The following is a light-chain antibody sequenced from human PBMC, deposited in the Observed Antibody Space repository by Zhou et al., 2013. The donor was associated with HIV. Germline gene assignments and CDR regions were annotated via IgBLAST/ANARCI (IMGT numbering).Light chain of an antibody. CDR3: QQRSNWPPRIT. V-gene: IGKV3-11*01. J-gene: IGKJ3*01. CDR2: GVS. Sequence: EMVLTQSPAILSLSPGDRGTLSCRASQSLNGNLAWYQHKRGQPPRLLVSGVSTRATGVPPRFSGGGSGTDFTLTISSLEPEDFAVYYCQQRSNWPPRITFGPGTKVDIK. CDR1: QSLNGN.